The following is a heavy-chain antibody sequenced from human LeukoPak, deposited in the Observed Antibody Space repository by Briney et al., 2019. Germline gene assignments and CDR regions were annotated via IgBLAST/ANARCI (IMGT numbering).Heavy chain of an antibody. V-gene: IGHV4-31*03. J-gene: IGHJ5*02. Sequence: TSETLSLTCTVSGGSISSGGYYWSWIRQHPGKGLEWIGYIYYSGGTYYNPSLKSRVTISVDTSKNQFSLKLSSVTAADTAVYYCARALITMIVVGTFDPWGQGTLVTVSP. CDR1: GGSISSGGYY. D-gene: IGHD3-22*01. CDR3: ARALITMIVVGTFDP. CDR2: IYYSGGT.